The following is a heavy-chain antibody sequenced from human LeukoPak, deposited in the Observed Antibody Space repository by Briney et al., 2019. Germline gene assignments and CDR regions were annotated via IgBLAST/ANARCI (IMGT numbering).Heavy chain of an antibody. D-gene: IGHD3-22*01. V-gene: IGHV3-21*04. CDR3: ALFYYDSSGYWFDP. Sequence: GGSLRLSCAASGFTFSSYSMNWVRQAPGKGLEWVSSISSSGSTIYYADSVKGRFTISRDNAKNSLYLQMNSLRAEDTAVYYCALFYYDSSGYWFDPWGQGTLVTVSS. CDR2: ISSSGSTI. CDR1: GFTFSSYS. J-gene: IGHJ5*02.